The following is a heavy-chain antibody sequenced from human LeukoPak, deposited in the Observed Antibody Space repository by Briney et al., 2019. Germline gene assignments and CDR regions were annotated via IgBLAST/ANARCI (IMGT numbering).Heavy chain of an antibody. D-gene: IGHD3-22*01. J-gene: IGHJ4*02. CDR3: ARWPVGFGKYYYDSSGYYQGS. CDR2: INPNSGGT. CDR1: GHTFTGYY. V-gene: IGHV1-2*06. Sequence: GASVKVSCKASGHTFTGYYMHCVRQAPGQGLEWMGRINPNSGGTNYAQKFQGRVTMTRDTSISTAYMELSRLRSDDTAVYYCARWPVGFGKYYYDSSGYYQGSWGQGTLVTVSS.